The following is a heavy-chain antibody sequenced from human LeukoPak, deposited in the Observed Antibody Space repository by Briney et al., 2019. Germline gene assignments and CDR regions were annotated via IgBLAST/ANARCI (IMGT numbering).Heavy chain of an antibody. CDR3: ARVGHYDSTGYWGY. CDR2: INWNGGST. Sequence: PGGSLRLSCAASGFTFDDYGMSWVRQAPGKWLEWVSGINWNGGSTGYADSVKGRFTISRDNAKNSLYLQMNSLRAEDTALYYCARVGHYDSTGYWGYWGQGTLVTVSS. V-gene: IGHV3-20*04. J-gene: IGHJ4*02. D-gene: IGHD3-22*01. CDR1: GFTFDDYG.